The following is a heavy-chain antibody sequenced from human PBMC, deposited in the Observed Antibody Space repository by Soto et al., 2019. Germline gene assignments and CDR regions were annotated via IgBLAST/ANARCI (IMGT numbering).Heavy chain of an antibody. D-gene: IGHD3-10*01. CDR3: AREIGGPVYGSGSYQHYYYGMDV. J-gene: IGHJ6*02. V-gene: IGHV1-2*04. CDR2: INPNSGGT. Sequence: GASVKVSCKASGYTFTGYYMHWVRQAPGQGLEWMGWINPNSGGTNYAQKFQGWVTMTRDTSISTAYMELSRLRSDDTAVYYCAREIGGPVYGSGSYQHYYYGMDVWGQGTTVTVSS. CDR1: GYTFTGYY.